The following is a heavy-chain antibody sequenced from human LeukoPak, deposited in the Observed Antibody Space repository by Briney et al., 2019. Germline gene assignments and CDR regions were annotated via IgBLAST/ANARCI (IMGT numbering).Heavy chain of an antibody. D-gene: IGHD2-15*01. Sequence: PGGSLRLSRAASGFTFSSYSMNWVRQAPGKGLKWVSSISSSSSYIYYADSVKGRFTISRDNAKNSLYLQMNSLRAEDTAVYYCARGSPCSGGSCYSPDAFDIWGQGTMVTVSS. CDR2: ISSSSSYI. J-gene: IGHJ3*02. V-gene: IGHV3-21*01. CDR3: ARGSPCSGGSCYSPDAFDI. CDR1: GFTFSSYS.